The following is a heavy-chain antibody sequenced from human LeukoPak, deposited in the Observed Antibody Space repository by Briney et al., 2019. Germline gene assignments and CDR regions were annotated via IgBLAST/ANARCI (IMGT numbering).Heavy chain of an antibody. CDR3: AKDWRLGAPXGXXXDP. V-gene: IGHV3-23*01. CDR1: GFTFSSYA. D-gene: IGHD2-15*01. CDR2: ISGSGGST. J-gene: IGHJ5*02. Sequence: GGSLRLSCAASGFTFSSYAMSWVRQAPGKGLEWVSAISGSGGSTYYADSVKGRFTISRDNSKNTLYLQMNSLRAEDTAVYYCAKDWRLGAPXGXXXDPXGQGTLVTVSS.